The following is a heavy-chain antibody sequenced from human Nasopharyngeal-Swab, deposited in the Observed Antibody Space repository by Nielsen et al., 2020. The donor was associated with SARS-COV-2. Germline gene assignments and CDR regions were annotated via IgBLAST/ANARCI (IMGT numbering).Heavy chain of an antibody. D-gene: IGHD6-19*01. V-gene: IGHV5-10-1*01. CDR3: ARRSVAVAEYYYGMDV. CDR2: IDPSDSYT. Sequence: GESLKISCKGSGYIFTSYWISWVRQMPGKGLEWMGRIDPSDSYTNYSPSFQGHVTISADKSISTAYLQWSSLKASDTAMYYCARRSVAVAEYYYGMDVWGQGTTVTVSS. J-gene: IGHJ6*02. CDR1: GYIFTSYW.